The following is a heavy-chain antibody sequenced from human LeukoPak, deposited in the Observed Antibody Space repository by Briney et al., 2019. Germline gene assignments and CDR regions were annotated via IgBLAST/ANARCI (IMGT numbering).Heavy chain of an antibody. D-gene: IGHD6-19*01. Sequence: GRSLRLSCTASGFTFGDNAMTWVRQAPGRGLEWVGFIRSKTYGETTEYAASVKGRFTISRDDSRSIAYLQMNSLKSEDTAVYYCTRGIAKTGMNCWGQGTLVTVSA. V-gene: IGHV3-49*04. CDR1: GFTFGDNA. J-gene: IGHJ4*02. CDR3: TRGIAKTGMNC. CDR2: IRSKTYGETT.